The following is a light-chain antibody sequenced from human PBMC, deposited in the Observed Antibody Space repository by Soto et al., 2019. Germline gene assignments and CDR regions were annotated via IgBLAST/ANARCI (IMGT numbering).Light chain of an antibody. CDR1: QKISTY. Sequence: DIQMTQSPSTLSASVGDSVTITCRASQKISTYLSWCKQRPGRAPDILIFAASILHSGVPSRFSGSGSATHFTLTIAGLQPEDFATYYCQQTDSSPYTFGQGTKLEI. CDR3: QQTDSSPYT. J-gene: IGKJ2*01. CDR2: AAS. V-gene: IGKV1-39*01.